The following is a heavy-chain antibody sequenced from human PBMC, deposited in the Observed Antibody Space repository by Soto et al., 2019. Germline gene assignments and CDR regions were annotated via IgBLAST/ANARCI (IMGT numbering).Heavy chain of an antibody. V-gene: IGHV3-23*01. D-gene: IGHD3-10*01. CDR3: ENESYNRRTDFDH. CDR1: GFTFSSCA. J-gene: IGHJ4*02. CDR2: IGGSGDDT. Sequence: PGGSLRLSCAASGFTFSSCAMSWVRQAPGKGLEWVSGIGGSGDDTEYTDSVKGRFTISRDNSKNTLYLQMNSLRAEDTALYYSENESYNRRTDFDHWHQGTLVTV.